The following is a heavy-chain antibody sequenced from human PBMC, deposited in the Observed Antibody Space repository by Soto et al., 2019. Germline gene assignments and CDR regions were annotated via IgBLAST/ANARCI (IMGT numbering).Heavy chain of an antibody. CDR1: GYTFTSYG. D-gene: IGHD2-15*01. V-gene: IGHV1-18*01. CDR3: ARDGVGSRTTPNPRPYAMHV. J-gene: IGHJ6*02. Sequence: ASVKVSCKASGYTFTSYGISWVRQAPGQGLEWMGWISAYNGNTNYAQKLQGRVTMTTDTSTSTAYMELRSLRSDDTAVYYCARDGVGSRTTPNPRPYAMHVWDQGIKLPVSS. CDR2: ISAYNGNT.